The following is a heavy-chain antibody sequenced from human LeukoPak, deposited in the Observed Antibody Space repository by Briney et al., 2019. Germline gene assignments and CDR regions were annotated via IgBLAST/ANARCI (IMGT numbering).Heavy chain of an antibody. V-gene: IGHV5-51*01. CDR1: GYSFTSYW. D-gene: IGHD3-10*01. CDR2: IYPGDSDT. Sequence: GESLKISCKGSGYSFTSYWIGWVRQMPGKGLEWMGIIYPGDSDTRYSPSFQGQVTISVDKSISTAYLQWSSLKASDSAMYYCARAAMVRGVSNLDYWGQGTLVTVSS. J-gene: IGHJ4*02. CDR3: ARAAMVRGVSNLDY.